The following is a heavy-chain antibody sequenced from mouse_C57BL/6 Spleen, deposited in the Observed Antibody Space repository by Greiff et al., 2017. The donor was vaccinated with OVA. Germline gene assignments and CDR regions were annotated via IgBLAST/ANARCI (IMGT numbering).Heavy chain of an antibody. Sequence: VQLQQPGAELVRPGSSVKLSCKASGYTFTSYWMDWVKQRPGQGLEWIGNIYPSDSETHYNQKFKDKATLTVDKSSSTAYMQLSSLTSEDSAVYYCARFHYYGSSYRYFDYWGQGTTLTVSS. V-gene: IGHV1-61*01. D-gene: IGHD1-1*01. CDR3: ARFHYYGSSYRYFDY. CDR2: IYPSDSET. CDR1: GYTFTSYW. J-gene: IGHJ2*01.